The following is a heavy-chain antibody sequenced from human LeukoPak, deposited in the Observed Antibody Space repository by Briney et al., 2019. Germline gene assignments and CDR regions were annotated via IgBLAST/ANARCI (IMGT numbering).Heavy chain of an antibody. Sequence: SETLSLTCTVSGYFISSGYYWGWIRQPPGKGLEWIGRLYHSGSTYYNQSLKSRGPTSVDPYKNHFSLKMSSVTAQDTAVYYCATPRLTYSGDTGEAIGAFDIWGQGTTVTVSS. J-gene: IGHJ3*02. CDR2: LYHSGST. D-gene: IGHD1-26*01. CDR1: GYFISSGYY. V-gene: IGHV4-38-2*02. CDR3: ATPRLTYSGDTGEAIGAFDI.